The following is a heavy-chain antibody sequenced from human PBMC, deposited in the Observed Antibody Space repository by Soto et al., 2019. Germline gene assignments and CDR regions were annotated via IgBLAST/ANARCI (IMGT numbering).Heavy chain of an antibody. D-gene: IGHD2-15*01. CDR1: GYSFTSYW. CDR3: ERRIAPSHKYFHQ. CDR2: IYPVESDT. J-gene: IGHJ1*01. V-gene: IGHV5-51*01. Sequence: PGESLKISCKGSGYSFTSYWIGWVRQMPGKGLEWMGIIYPVESDTRYSPSFQGQVTISADKSISTAYLQWSSLKASDTAMYYCERRIAPSHKYFHQLGQGTLVNGSS.